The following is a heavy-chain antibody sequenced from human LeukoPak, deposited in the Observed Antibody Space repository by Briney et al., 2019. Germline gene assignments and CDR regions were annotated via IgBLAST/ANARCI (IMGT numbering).Heavy chain of an antibody. CDR3: ARVPRSSTSDYYYYYYMDV. V-gene: IGHV4-4*09. J-gene: IGHJ6*03. D-gene: IGHD2-2*01. CDR2: IYTSGST. Sequence: SETLSLTCTVSGGSISSYYWSWIRQPPGKGLEWIGYIYTSGSTNYNPSLKSRVTISVDTSKNQFSLKLSSVTAADTAVYYCARVPRSSTSDYYYYYYMDVWGKGTTVTVSS. CDR1: GGSISSYY.